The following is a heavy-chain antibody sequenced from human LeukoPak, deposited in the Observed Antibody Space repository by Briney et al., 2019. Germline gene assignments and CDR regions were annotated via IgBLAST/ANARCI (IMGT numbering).Heavy chain of an antibody. CDR2: IYYSGST. Sequence: PSETLSLTCTVSGGSISSSSYYWGWIRQPPGKGLEWIGSIYYSGSTYYNPSLKSRVTISVDTSKNQFSLKLSSVTAADTAVYYCARTKYGSGSYYDDYWGQGTSVTVSS. CDR3: ARTKYGSGSYYDDY. CDR1: GGSISSSSYY. J-gene: IGHJ4*03. D-gene: IGHD3-10*01. V-gene: IGHV4-39*01.